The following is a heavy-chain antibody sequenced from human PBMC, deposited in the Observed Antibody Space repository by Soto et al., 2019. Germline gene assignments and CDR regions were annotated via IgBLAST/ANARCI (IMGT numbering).Heavy chain of an antibody. CDR1: GFTSSSYW. CDR3: ARDTYYYDSSDHFSADAFDT. D-gene: IGHD3-22*01. CDR2: ISNDGSST. J-gene: IGHJ3*02. V-gene: IGHV3-74*01. Sequence: GGSLRLSCAASGFTSSSYWIHWVRQAPGKGLVWVSRISNDGSSTNYADSVKGRFTISRDNAKNTVYLQMNSLRAEDTAVYYCARDTYYYDSSDHFSADAFDTWGQGTMVTVS.